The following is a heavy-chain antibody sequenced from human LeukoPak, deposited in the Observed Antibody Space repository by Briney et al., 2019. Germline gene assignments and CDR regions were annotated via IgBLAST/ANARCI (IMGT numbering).Heavy chain of an antibody. V-gene: IGHV1-46*01. D-gene: IGHD6-13*01. CDR1: GYTFTSYY. CDR2: INPSGGST. Sequence: ASVKVPCKASGYTFTSYYMHWVRQAPGKGLEWMGIINPSGGSTSYAQKFQGRVTMTRDTSTSTVYMELSSLRSEDTAVYYCARIAAGTTGGDYWGQGTLVTVSS. CDR3: ARIAAGTTGGDY. J-gene: IGHJ4*02.